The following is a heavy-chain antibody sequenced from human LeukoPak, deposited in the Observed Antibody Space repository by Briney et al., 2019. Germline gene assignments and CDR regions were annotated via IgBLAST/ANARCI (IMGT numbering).Heavy chain of an antibody. CDR1: GYTFTSYG. J-gene: IGHJ5*02. D-gene: IGHD6-13*01. Sequence: ASVKVSCKASGYTFTSYGISWVRQAPGQGLEWMGWISAYNGNTNYAQKLQGRVTMTTDTSTGTAYMELRSLRSDDTAVYYCARGGYSSSWPPTRWFDPWGQGTLVTVSS. V-gene: IGHV1-18*01. CDR3: ARGGYSSSWPPTRWFDP. CDR2: ISAYNGNT.